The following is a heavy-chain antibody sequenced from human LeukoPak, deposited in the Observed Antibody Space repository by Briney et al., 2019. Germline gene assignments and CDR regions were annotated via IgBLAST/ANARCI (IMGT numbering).Heavy chain of an antibody. D-gene: IGHD6-6*01. J-gene: IGHJ6*03. V-gene: IGHV4-34*01. Sequence: SETLSLTCAVYGGSFSGYYWSWIRQPPGKGLEWIGEINHSGSTNYNPSLKSRVTISVDTSKNQFSLKLSSVTAADTAVYYCARYRRYSSSPGYYYYYMDVWGKGTTVTVSS. CDR3: ARYRRYSSSPGYYYYYMDV. CDR1: GGSFSGYY. CDR2: INHSGST.